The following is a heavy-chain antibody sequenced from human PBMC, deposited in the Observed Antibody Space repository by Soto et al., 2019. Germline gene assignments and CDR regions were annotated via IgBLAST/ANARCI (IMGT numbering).Heavy chain of an antibody. CDR3: ATMVRGVDGLGV. CDR2: IYHSGST. Sequence: QVQLQESGPGLVKPSGTLSLTCAVSGGPISSPNWWTWVRQSPGKGLEWIGEIYHSGSTNYNPSLKSRVTIPVDKSKNQSSLKLTSVTAADTAVYYCATMVRGVDGLGVWGQGTTVTVSS. CDR1: GGPISSPNW. V-gene: IGHV4-4*02. D-gene: IGHD3-10*01. J-gene: IGHJ6*02.